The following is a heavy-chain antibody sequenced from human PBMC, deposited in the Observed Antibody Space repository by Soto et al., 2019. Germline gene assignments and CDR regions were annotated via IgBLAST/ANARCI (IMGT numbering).Heavy chain of an antibody. Sequence: QVQLQESGPGLVKPSQTLSLTCTVSGGSISSGGYYWSWIRQHPGKGLEWMGYIYYSGSTYYNPSFKSQVTISVDTSKNQFSLKLSSVTAADTAVYYCARGADSCSGGSCYYYGMDVWGQGTTVTVSS. V-gene: IGHV4-31*01. CDR2: IYYSGST. CDR1: GGSISSGGYY. J-gene: IGHJ6*02. CDR3: ARGADSCSGGSCYYYGMDV. D-gene: IGHD2-15*01.